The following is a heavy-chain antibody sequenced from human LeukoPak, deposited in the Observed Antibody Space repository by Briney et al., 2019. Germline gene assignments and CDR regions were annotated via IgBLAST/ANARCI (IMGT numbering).Heavy chain of an antibody. V-gene: IGHV4-34*01. D-gene: IGHD2-15*01. CDR1: GGSFSGYY. CDR3: ARARIVVVVAATRTPTRNYYYYMDV. J-gene: IGHJ6*03. Sequence: SETLSLTCAVYGGSFSGYYWSWIRQPPGKGLEWIGEINHSGSTIYSPSLKSRGTISVDTSNNQFSLKLSSVTAADTAVYYCARARIVVVVAATRTPTRNYYYYMDVWGKGTTVTVSS. CDR2: INHSGST.